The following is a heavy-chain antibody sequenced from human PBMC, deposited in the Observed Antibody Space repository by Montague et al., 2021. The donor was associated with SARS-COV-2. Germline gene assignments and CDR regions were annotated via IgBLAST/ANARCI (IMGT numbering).Heavy chain of an antibody. D-gene: IGHD2-15*01. Sequence: SETLSLTCTVSGASITDFYWSWIRQPPGKGLEWIGYVHHTGITNYNPSLKSRVTISIDTPTSRFSLNLRSETAADTAVYFCARITEVVSFDFWGQGTLVSVSS. CDR3: ARITEVVSFDF. V-gene: IGHV4-59*01. CDR1: GASITDFY. CDR2: VHHTGIT. J-gene: IGHJ4*02.